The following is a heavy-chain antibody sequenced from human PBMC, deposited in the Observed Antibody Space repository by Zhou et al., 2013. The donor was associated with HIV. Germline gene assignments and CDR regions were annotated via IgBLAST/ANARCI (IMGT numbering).Heavy chain of an antibody. CDR3: ARAYCRNTSCYPFYYFDY. Sequence: EVQLVESGGGLVKPGGSLRLSCAASGFTFSSYSMNWVRQAPGKGLEWVSSISSSSNYIYYADSVKGRITISRDNAKNSLYLQMNSLRAEDTAVYYCARAYCRNTSCYPFYYFDYWGQGTLVTVSS. CDR2: ISSSSNYI. CDR1: GFTFSSYS. D-gene: IGHD2-2*01. V-gene: IGHV3-21*01. J-gene: IGHJ4*02.